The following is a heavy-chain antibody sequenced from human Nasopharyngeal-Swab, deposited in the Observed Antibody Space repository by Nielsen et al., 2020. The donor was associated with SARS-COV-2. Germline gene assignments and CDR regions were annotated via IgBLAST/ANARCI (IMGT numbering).Heavy chain of an antibody. D-gene: IGHD3-3*01. CDR2: ISSSGSTI. Sequence: GESLQISCAASGFTFSDYYMSWIRQAPGKGLEWVSYISSSGSTIYYADSVKGRFTISRDNAKNSLYLQMNSLRAEDTAVYYCAPFWSGYYDYYYGMDAWGQGTTVTVSS. CDR1: GFTFSDYY. J-gene: IGHJ6*02. V-gene: IGHV3-11*01. CDR3: APFWSGYYDYYYGMDA.